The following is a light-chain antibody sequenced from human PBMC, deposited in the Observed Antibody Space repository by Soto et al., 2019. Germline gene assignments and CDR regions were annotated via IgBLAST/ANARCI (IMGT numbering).Light chain of an antibody. J-gene: IGLJ1*01. CDR1: SSDVGGYKY. V-gene: IGLV2-14*01. CDR3: SSYAGSNNFV. Sequence: QSVLTQPASVSGSPGQSITISCTGTSSDVGGYKYVSWYQQHPGKVPKLMIYEVSNRPSGVSNRFSGSKSANTASLTISGLQAEDEADYYCSSYAGSNNFVFGTGNKVTVL. CDR2: EVS.